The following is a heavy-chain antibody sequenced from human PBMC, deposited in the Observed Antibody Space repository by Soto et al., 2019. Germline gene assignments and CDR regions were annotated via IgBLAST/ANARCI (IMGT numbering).Heavy chain of an antibody. CDR2: TYYRSKWYN. J-gene: IGHJ6*02. Sequence: SQTLSLTCAISGDSVSSNSAAWNWIRQSPSRGLEWLGRTYYRSKWYNDYAVSVKSRITINPDTSKNQFSLQLNSVTPEDTAVYYCARASGSTDFWSGYYRVDYYYYGMDVWGQGTTVTVSS. D-gene: IGHD3-3*01. CDR3: ARASGSTDFWSGYYRVDYYYYGMDV. CDR1: GDSVSSNSAA. V-gene: IGHV6-1*01.